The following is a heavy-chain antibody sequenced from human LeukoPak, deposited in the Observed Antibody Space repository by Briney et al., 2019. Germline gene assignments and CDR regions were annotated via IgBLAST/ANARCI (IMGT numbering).Heavy chain of an antibody. CDR3: AKAEEMATIKAWFDI. CDR1: GFTFSSYH. V-gene: IGHV3-23*01. D-gene: IGHD5-24*01. Sequence: GVSLTLSCAASGFTFSSYHMSWLRQAPGKGLEWVSAISGSGGSTYYADSVRGRFTISRDNSKNTLYLQMNSQRAEDTAVYYGAKAEEMATIKAWFDIWGQGTMVSVSS. CDR2: ISGSGGST. J-gene: IGHJ3*02.